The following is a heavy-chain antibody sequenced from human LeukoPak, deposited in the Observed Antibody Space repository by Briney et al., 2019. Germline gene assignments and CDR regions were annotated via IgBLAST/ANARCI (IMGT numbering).Heavy chain of an antibody. CDR2: ISYDGSNK. V-gene: IGHV3-30*18. J-gene: IGHJ4*02. CDR3: AKELFPTYGDPALGSDY. D-gene: IGHD4-17*01. CDR1: GFTFSSYG. Sequence: GRSLRLSCSASGFTFSSYGMHWVRQAPGKGLEWVAVISYDGSNKYYADSVKGRFTISRDNSKNTLYLQMNSLRAEDTAVYYCAKELFPTYGDPALGSDYWGQGTLVTVSS.